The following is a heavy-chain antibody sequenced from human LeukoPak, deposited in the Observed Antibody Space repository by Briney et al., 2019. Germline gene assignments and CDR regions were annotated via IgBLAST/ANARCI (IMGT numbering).Heavy chain of an antibody. D-gene: IGHD6-25*01. CDR1: GGSISSYY. V-gene: IGHV4-4*09. Sequence: SETLSLTCTVSGGSISSYYWSWIRQPPGKGLEWIGYIYTSGSTNYNPSLKSRVTISVDTSKNQFSLKLSSVTAADTAVYYCARIRMAAIGDYWGQGTLVTVSS. CDR3: ARIRMAAIGDY. CDR2: IYTSGST. J-gene: IGHJ4*02.